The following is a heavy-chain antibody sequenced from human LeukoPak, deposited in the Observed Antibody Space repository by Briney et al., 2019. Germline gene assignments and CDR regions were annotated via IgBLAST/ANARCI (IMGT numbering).Heavy chain of an antibody. V-gene: IGHV4-31*03. Sequence: SETLSLTCTVSGGSISSGGYYWSWIRQHPEKGLEWIGYIYYSGSTYYNPSLKSRVTISVDTSKNQFSLKVTSVTAADTAVYYCAKRDGYVSGRSEYFQHWGQGTLVTVSS. CDR1: GGSISSGGYY. J-gene: IGHJ1*01. CDR3: AKRDGYVSGRSEYFQH. D-gene: IGHD3-10*01. CDR2: IYYSGST.